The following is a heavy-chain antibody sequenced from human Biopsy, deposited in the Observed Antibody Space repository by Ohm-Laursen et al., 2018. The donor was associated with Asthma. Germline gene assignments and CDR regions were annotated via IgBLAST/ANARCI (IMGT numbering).Heavy chain of an antibody. CDR3: ARHVVLDGASYFDS. J-gene: IGHJ4*02. D-gene: IGHD1-26*01. CDR2: IYSSGST. V-gene: IGHV4-59*01. Sequence: TLSLTCTVSSGSISSFYWSWIRQPPGKGLEWIGYIYSSGSTNYNPSLKSRVTMPADTSKNQFSMKLSSVTAADTAIYYCARHVVLDGASYFDSWGQGILVTVSS. CDR1: SGSISSFY.